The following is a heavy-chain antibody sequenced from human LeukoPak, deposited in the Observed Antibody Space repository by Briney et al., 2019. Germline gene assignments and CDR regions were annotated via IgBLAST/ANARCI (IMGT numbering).Heavy chain of an antibody. CDR2: ISYDGSNK. CDR1: GFTFSSYG. CDR3: AKAPDLFDFPIFDY. J-gene: IGHJ4*02. Sequence: GGSLRLSCAASGFTFSSYGMHWVRQAPGKGLEWVAVISYDGSNKYYADSVKGRFTIFRDNSKNTLYLQMNSLRAEDTAVYYCAKAPDLFDFPIFDYWGQGTLVTVSS. D-gene: IGHD3-9*01. V-gene: IGHV3-30*18.